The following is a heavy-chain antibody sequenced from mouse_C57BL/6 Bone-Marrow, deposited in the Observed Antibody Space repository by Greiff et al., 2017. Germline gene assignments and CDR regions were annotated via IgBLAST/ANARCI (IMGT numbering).Heavy chain of an antibody. J-gene: IGHJ4*01. CDR2: ISSGGSYT. CDR1: GYTFSSYG. CDR3: ARWRCFYSRVY. V-gene: IGHV5-6*01. Sequence: EVQLMEPGGDLVKPGGSLKLSCAASGYTFSSYGMPWVRQTPDKRLEWVATISSGGSYTYYPDSVKGRFTISRDNATNTLYMQMSILMSTQTAMYFCARWRCFYSRVYWGQGTSGTVSS.